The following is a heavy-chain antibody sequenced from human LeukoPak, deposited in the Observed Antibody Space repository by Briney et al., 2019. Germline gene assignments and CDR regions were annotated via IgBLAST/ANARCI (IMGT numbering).Heavy chain of an antibody. J-gene: IGHJ4*02. D-gene: IGHD4-23*01. CDR2: IYHSGST. Sequence: SQTLSHTCAVSGGSISSGGYSWSWIRQPPGKGLEWIGYIYHSGSTYYNPSLKSRVTISVDRSKNQFSLKLSSVTAADTAVYYCARAYGGNFDYWGQGTLVTVSS. CDR3: ARAYGGNFDY. V-gene: IGHV4-30-2*01. CDR1: GGSISSGGYS.